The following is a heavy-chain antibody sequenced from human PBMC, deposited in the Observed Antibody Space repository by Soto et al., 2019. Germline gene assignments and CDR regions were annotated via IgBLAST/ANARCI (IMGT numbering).Heavy chain of an antibody. D-gene: IGHD3-10*01. V-gene: IGHV4-59*01. J-gene: IGHJ6*02. CDR1: GCSISGVH. CDR2: FHNSGNP. Sequence: PSETLYVTCSISGCSISGVHWNWIRQTPGKGVEWIGYFHNSGNPTYSSSLKSRVTISVDMSEKQSSLKLASVTAADTAVYWCARQGFGALHGLVDVWGQGTTVS. CDR3: ARQGFGALHGLVDV.